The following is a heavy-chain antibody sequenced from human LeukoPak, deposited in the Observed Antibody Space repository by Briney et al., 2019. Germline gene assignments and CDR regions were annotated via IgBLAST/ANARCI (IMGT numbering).Heavy chain of an antibody. Sequence: SVKVSCKASGGTFSSYAVSWVRLTPGQGLEWLGGIIPVFGTTTYAQKFQAKVTMTADKSTNTAYLEISSLTSDDTAVYYCARCSPGDSSNFYAVLQYWGQGTPVTVST. J-gene: IGHJ4*02. V-gene: IGHV1-69*06. D-gene: IGHD3-22*01. CDR1: GGTFSSYA. CDR2: IIPVFGTT. CDR3: ARCSPGDSSNFYAVLQY.